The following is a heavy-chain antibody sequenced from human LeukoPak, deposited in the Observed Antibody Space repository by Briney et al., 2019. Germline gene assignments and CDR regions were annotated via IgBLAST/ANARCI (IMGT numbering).Heavy chain of an antibody. CDR3: TTRYGGTLDAFDI. D-gene: IGHD4-23*01. V-gene: IGHV3-15*01. J-gene: IGHJ3*02. CDR2: IKSKIDGGSK. Sequence: GGSLRLSCAASGFTFSNSWMSWVRQAPGKGLEWVGRIKSKIDGGSKNYSAHGKCSFTIARDDTKNTLYLQMNSLKTEDTSVYYCTTRYGGTLDAFDIWGQGTMVTVSS. CDR1: GFTFSNSW.